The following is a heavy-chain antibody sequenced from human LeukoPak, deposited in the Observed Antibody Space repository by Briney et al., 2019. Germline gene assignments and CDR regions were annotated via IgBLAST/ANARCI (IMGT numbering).Heavy chain of an antibody. CDR3: ARRIAVAGTFDY. CDR1: GFTFSSYG. Sequence: GGSLRLSCAASGFTFSSYGMHWVRQAPGKGLEWVAFIRYDGSNKYYADSVKGRFTISRDNSKNTLYLQMNSLRAEDTAVYYCARRIAVAGTFDYWGRGTLVTVSS. V-gene: IGHV3-30*02. D-gene: IGHD6-19*01. CDR2: IRYDGSNK. J-gene: IGHJ4*02.